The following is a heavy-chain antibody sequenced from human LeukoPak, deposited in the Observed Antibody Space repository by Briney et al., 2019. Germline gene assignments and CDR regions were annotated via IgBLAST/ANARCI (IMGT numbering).Heavy chain of an antibody. J-gene: IGHJ4*02. D-gene: IGHD3-22*01. Sequence: GGSLRLSCAASGFTFSSYAMSWVRQAPGKGLEWVSAISGSGGSTYYADSVKGRFTISRDNSKNTLYLQMNSLRAEDTAVYYCAKSGYYYDSSGSDFDYWGQGTLVTVSS. V-gene: IGHV3-23*01. CDR3: AKSGYYYDSSGSDFDY. CDR2: ISGSGGST. CDR1: GFTFSSYA.